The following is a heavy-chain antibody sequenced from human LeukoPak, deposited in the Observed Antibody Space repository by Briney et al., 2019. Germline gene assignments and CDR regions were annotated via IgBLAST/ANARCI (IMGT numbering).Heavy chain of an antibody. CDR3: ARRGLGSGWLSYDY. V-gene: IGHV4-38-2*01. CDR1: GYSINSGYY. J-gene: IGHJ4*02. D-gene: IGHD6-19*01. CDR2: IYHSGRT. Sequence: SETLSLTCAVSGYSINSGYYWGWTGHPPGKGLEWIGSIYHSGRTYYNPSLKRRVTISVDTSKNQFSLKLSSVTAADTAVYYCARRGLGSGWLSYDYWGQGTLVTVSS.